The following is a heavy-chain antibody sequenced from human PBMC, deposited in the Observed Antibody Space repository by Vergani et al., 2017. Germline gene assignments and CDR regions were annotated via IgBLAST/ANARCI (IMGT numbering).Heavy chain of an antibody. V-gene: IGHV4-38-2*01. CDR2: IYRTGRT. CDR1: GFSIDNGYY. J-gene: IGHJ4*02. D-gene: IGHD3-9*01. Sequence: QVQLQESGPGLVKPSETLSLTCAVSGFSIDNGYYWDWIRQPPGKGLEWIWSIYRTGRTHFNPSLKSRVTISVETSNNHFSLRLNSLTAADTAVYYCARRSGIVYDIFSGTQYFFDFWCQGTLVTVSS. CDR3: ARRSGIVYDIFSGTQYFFDF.